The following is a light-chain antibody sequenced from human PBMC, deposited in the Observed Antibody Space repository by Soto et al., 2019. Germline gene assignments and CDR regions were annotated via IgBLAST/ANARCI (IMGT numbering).Light chain of an antibody. J-gene: IGLJ1*01. Sequence: QSALTQPASVSGSPGQSITISCTGTSSDVGGYNYVSWYQQQSGKAPKLMIYEVRNRPSGVSNRFSGSKSGNTASLTISGLQAEDEADYYCSSYTSTSTRVFGTGTKLTVL. V-gene: IGLV2-14*01. CDR2: EVR. CDR3: SSYTSTSTRV. CDR1: SSDVGGYNY.